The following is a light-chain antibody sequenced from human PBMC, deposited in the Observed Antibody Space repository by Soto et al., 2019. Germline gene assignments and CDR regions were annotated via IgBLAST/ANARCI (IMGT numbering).Light chain of an antibody. J-gene: IGKJ4*01. Sequence: IQMTHSPSSLSSSVGDRVTITCRASQSISSYLNWYQQKPGKATKLLIYAESSLQSGVPSRLSGSGSGKDFTLTISTLQPEDFATYYCQQSYSTPLTFGGVTKVDI. CDR1: QSISSY. CDR2: AES. V-gene: IGKV1-39*01. CDR3: QQSYSTPLT.